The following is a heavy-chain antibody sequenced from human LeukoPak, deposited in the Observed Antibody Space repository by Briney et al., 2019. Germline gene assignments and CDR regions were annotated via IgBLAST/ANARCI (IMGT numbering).Heavy chain of an antibody. V-gene: IGHV3-30*02. D-gene: IGHD3-9*01. Sequence: GGSLRLSCAASGFTFISYGMHWVRQAPGKGLEWVAFIRYDGSHKYYVGSVKGRFTISRDNSKNTLYLQMNSLRAEDTAVYYCARMNDILTGYRSDYYYYMDVWGKGTTVTVSS. CDR3: ARMNDILTGYRSDYYYYMDV. J-gene: IGHJ6*03. CDR1: GFTFISYG. CDR2: IRYDGSHK.